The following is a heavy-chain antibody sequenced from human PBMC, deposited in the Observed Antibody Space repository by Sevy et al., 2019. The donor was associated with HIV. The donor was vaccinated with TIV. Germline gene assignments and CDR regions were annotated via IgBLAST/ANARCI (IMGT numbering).Heavy chain of an antibody. CDR2: IRSKAYGGTT. V-gene: IGHV3-49*04. CDR1: GFTFGDYA. J-gene: IGHJ5*02. D-gene: IGHD3-3*01. CDR3: TRDRTYYGFWGGYSGGNWFEP. Sequence: GGSLRLSCTASGFTFGDYAMSWVRQAPGKGLEWVGFIRSKAYGGTTEYAASVKGRFTISRDDSKSIAYLQMNSLKTEDKAVYYCTRDRTYYGFWGGYSGGNWFEPWGQGTLVTVSS.